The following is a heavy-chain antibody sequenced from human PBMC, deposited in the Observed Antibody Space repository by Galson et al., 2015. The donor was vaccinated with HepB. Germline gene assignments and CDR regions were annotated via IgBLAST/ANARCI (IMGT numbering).Heavy chain of an antibody. Sequence: SVKVSCKASGYSFVLYTIHWVRQAPGHSLEWMGWINSDYGNTIYSQKFQDRFTISRATSETTVYMELSGLTSEDTAVYFCVRAGGLYGSGRHFDSWGQGTQVTVSS. CDR3: VRAGGLYGSGRHFDS. D-gene: IGHD3-10*01. J-gene: IGHJ4*02. V-gene: IGHV1-3*04. CDR1: GYSFVLYT. CDR2: INSDYGNT.